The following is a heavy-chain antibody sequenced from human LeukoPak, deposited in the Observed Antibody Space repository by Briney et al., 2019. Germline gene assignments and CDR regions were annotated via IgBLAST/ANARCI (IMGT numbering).Heavy chain of an antibody. CDR1: GYTFTGYY. Sequence: ASVKVSCKASGYTFTGYYMHWVRQAPGQGFEWMGWINPNSGGTNYAQKFQGRVTMTRDTSISTAYMELSGLTSDDAAVYYCATDVTGTAPYDFWGQGTLVTVS. V-gene: IGHV1-2*02. CDR2: INPNSGGT. D-gene: IGHD1-1*01. J-gene: IGHJ4*02. CDR3: ATDVTGTAPYDF.